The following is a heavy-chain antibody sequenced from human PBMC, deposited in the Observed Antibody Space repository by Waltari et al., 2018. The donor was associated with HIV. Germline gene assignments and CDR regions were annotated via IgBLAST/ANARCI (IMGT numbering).Heavy chain of an antibody. J-gene: IGHJ3*02. CDR2: IKSKTDGGTT. CDR3: TTDTREMGGDAFDI. CDR1: AFTFRQAW. Sequence: EVQLVESGGGLVQPGGSLRPSCAASAFTFRQAWMTWVRQAPGKGLEWVGRIKSKTDGGTTDYAAPVKGRFTSSRDDSKNTLYLQMTSLKTEDTAVYYCTTDTREMGGDAFDIWGHGTMVTVSS. V-gene: IGHV3-15*01. D-gene: IGHD3-16*01.